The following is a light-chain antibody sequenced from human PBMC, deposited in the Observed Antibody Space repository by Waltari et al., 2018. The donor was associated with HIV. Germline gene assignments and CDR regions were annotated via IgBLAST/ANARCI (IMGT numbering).Light chain of an antibody. J-gene: IGLJ3*02. V-gene: IGLV4-69*01. CDR1: SRLSTYG. CDR2: VYSDGSH. CDR3: RTWGAGIGL. Sequence: QLVLTPSPSSSASLGASVKLTCTLGSRLSTYGLAWHHQQPEKGPRYLMTVYSDGSHAKGPGILDRFVGSSSGAERYLTISSLQSEDEAVYYCRTWGAGIGLFGRGTQLTVL.